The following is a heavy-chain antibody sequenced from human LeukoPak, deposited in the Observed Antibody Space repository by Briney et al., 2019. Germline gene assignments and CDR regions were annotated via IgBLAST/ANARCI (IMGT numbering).Heavy chain of an antibody. CDR3: ARDYKWELRYFDY. CDR2: IYTSGST. J-gene: IGHJ4*01. CDR1: GGSISSCY. V-gene: IGHV4-4*07. Sequence: SETLSLTRTVSGGSISSCYWSWIRQPAGKGLEWIGRIYTSGSTNHNPSLKSRVTMSVDTSKNQFSLKLSSVTAADTAVYYCARDYKWELRYFDYWGHGTLVTVSP. D-gene: IGHD1-26*01.